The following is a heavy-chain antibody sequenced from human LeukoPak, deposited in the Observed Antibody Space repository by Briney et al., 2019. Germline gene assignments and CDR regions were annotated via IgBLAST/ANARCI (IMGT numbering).Heavy chain of an antibody. V-gene: IGHV4-61*01. Sequence: TPSETLSLTCTVSGGSISSGSYYWSWIRQPPGKGLEWIGYIYDSGNTNYNPSLKTRVTISVDTSKNQLSLNLSSVTAADTAVYYCARETKLMGYSSGLGFNYWGQGTLVTVSS. CDR1: GGSISSGSYY. CDR2: IYDSGNT. J-gene: IGHJ4*02. D-gene: IGHD6-19*01. CDR3: ARETKLMGYSSGLGFNY.